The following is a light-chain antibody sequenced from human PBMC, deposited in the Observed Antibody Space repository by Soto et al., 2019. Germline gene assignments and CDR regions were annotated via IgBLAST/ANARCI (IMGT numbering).Light chain of an antibody. J-gene: IGKJ1*01. Sequence: EILLTQSPGTLALSPGERATLSWRSSQSLSTNNLAWYQRKPGQAPRLLIYGASSRATDIPARFSGSGSGTDFTLTITRLEPEDFAVYYCQQFGSSPPTFGQGTKVEIK. CDR3: QQFGSSPPT. CDR2: GAS. V-gene: IGKV3-20*01. CDR1: QSLSTNN.